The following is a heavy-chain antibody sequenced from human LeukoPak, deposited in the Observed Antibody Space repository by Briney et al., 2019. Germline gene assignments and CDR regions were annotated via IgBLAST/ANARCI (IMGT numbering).Heavy chain of an antibody. V-gene: IGHV3-48*01. D-gene: IGHD2-15*01. CDR1: GFTMSHYG. J-gene: IGHJ4*02. CDR3: ARKDGGSSSPDF. Sequence: GGSLRLSCAASGFTMSHYGVSWVRQAPGKGLEWISGIRSAVETTHYADSVKGRFTISRDNPRNTLYLQMNSLRAEDTGVYYCARKDGGSSSPDFWGQGTLVTVSS. CDR2: IRSAVETT.